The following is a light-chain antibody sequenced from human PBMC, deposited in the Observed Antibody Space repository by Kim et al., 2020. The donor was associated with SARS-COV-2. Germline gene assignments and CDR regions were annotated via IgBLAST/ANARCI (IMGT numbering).Light chain of an antibody. J-gene: IGLJ2*01. CDR2: EVS. CDR3: SSYTSSSTLV. V-gene: IGLV2-18*02. CDR1: RDDVGSYRR. Sequence: GQSLTVRSTGNRDDVGSYRRVSWYQQPPGTAPKLMIYEVSNRPSGVPDRFSGSKSGNTASLTISGLQAEDEADYYCSSYTSSSTLVFGGGTQLTVL.